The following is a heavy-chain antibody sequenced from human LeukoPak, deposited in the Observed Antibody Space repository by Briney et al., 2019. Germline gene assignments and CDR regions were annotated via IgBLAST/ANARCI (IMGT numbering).Heavy chain of an antibody. CDR3: ARVTAAGTWAFNI. V-gene: IGHV1-8*01. CDR1: GDTFTIND. J-gene: IGHJ3*02. CDR2: MNPNSGNT. Sequence: ASVKVSCKASGDTFTINDINWVRQATGQGLEWMGWMNPNSGNTGYAQKFQGRVTMTRNTSISTSYMELTNLRSEDTAVYYCARVTAAGTWAFNIWGQGTTVTVSS. D-gene: IGHD6-13*01.